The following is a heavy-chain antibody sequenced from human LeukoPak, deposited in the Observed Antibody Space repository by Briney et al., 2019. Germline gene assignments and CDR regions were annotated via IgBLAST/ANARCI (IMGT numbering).Heavy chain of an antibody. D-gene: IGHD2-15*01. Sequence: GGSLRLSCAASGFTFSSYGMHWVRQAPGKGLEWVSLISYDGSNKYYADSVKGRFTISRDKSKNALFLQMNSLRAEDTAVYYCAKGTKGYCSGGSCYHFDYWGQGTLVTVSS. CDR2: ISYDGSNK. V-gene: IGHV3-33*05. CDR1: GFTFSSYG. J-gene: IGHJ4*02. CDR3: AKGTKGYCSGGSCYHFDY.